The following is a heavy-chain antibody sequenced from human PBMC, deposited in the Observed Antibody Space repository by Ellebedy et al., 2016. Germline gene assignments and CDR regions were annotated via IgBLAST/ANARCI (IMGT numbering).Heavy chain of an antibody. CDR2: ISGSNTGT. Sequence: GGSLRLSCAASGFTFRNYAMSWVRQAPGKGLEWVSGISGSNTGTYYAASVRGRFTISRDNSKNTLHLQMHSLRAEDTAVYYCARDNNDWVAEYFQFWGQGSLVTVSS. J-gene: IGHJ1*01. D-gene: IGHD1-1*01. V-gene: IGHV3-23*01. CDR3: ARDNNDWVAEYFQF. CDR1: GFTFRNYA.